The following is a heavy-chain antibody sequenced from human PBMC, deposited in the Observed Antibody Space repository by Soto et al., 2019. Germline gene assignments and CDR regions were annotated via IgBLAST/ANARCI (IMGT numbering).Heavy chain of an antibody. V-gene: IGHV4-39*01. CDR1: GGSVSSGSYY. J-gene: IGHJ6*03. Sequence: QLQLQESGPGLVKPSETLSLTCTVSGGSVSSGSYYWGWIRQPPGKGLEWIGSIYYSGNTYYNPSLKSRVTISIDTSKNQFSLKLSSVTAADTAMYYCARHVGGYCYYIDVWGKGTTVTVSS. D-gene: IGHD2-15*01. CDR3: ARHVGGYCYYIDV. CDR2: IYYSGNT.